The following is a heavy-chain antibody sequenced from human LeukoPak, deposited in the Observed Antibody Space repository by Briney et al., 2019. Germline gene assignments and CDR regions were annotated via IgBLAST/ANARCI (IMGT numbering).Heavy chain of an antibody. CDR1: GFTFASSA. Sequence: ASVKVSCKASGFTFASSAMQWVRQARGQRLEWVGWIVVGSGNTNYAQKFQERVTITRDMSTSTAYMELSSLRSEDTAVYYCAAAYYDILTGYFPVGPVFSAFDIWGQGTMVTVSS. CDR2: IVVGSGNT. V-gene: IGHV1-58*02. J-gene: IGHJ3*02. D-gene: IGHD3-9*01. CDR3: AAAYYDILTGYFPVGPVFSAFDI.